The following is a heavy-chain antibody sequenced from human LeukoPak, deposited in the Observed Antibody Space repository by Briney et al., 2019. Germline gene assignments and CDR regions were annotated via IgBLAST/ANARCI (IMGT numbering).Heavy chain of an antibody. CDR2: IDPSDSYT. CDR3: ARHMVRGVDYYYYGMDV. D-gene: IGHD3-10*01. CDR1: GSSFTSYW. J-gene: IGHJ6*04. Sequence: TSGASLMISCKGSGSSFTSYWISWVRQMPGKGLEWMGRIDPSDSYTNYSPSFQGHVTISADKSISTAYLQWSSLKASDTAMYYCARHMVRGVDYYYYGMDVWGKGTTVTVSS. V-gene: IGHV5-10-1*01.